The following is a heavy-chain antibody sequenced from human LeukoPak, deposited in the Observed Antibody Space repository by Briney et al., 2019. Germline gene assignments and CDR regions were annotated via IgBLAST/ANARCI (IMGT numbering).Heavy chain of an antibody. CDR3: ARDYMTWLRSGFDY. J-gene: IGHJ4*02. V-gene: IGHV3-23*01. CDR2: ISSSGGST. CDR1: GFTFSSYA. D-gene: IGHD5-12*01. Sequence: GGSLRLSCAASGFTFSSYAMSWVRQAPGKGLEWVSAISSSGGSTYYADSVKGRFTISRDNSKNTLYLQMNSLRAEDTAVYYCARDYMTWLRSGFDYWGQGTLVTVSS.